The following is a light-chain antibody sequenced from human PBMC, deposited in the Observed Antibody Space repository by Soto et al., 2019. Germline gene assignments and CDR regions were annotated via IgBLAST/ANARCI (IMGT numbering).Light chain of an antibody. Sequence: QSVLTQPASVSGSPGQSITVSCTGTSSDIGGYIFVSWYQQHPGKAPKLMIYDINNRPSGVSKRFSGSKSGNTASLTISGLQAEDEADCYCVSYTARSSYVFGTVTKLTVL. J-gene: IGLJ1*01. V-gene: IGLV2-14*01. CDR3: VSYTARSSYV. CDR2: DIN. CDR1: SSDIGGYIF.